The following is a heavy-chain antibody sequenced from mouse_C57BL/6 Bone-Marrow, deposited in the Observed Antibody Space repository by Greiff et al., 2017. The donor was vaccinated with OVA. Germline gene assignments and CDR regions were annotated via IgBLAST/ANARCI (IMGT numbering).Heavy chain of an antibody. D-gene: IGHD2-3*01. CDR1: GYTFTSYW. CDR2: IHPNSGST. J-gene: IGHJ1*03. V-gene: IGHV1-64*01. CDR3: ARDWLLGRFDV. Sequence: QVPLQQPGAELVKPGASVKFSCKASGYTFTSYWMHWVKQRPGQGLEWIGMIHPNSGSTNYNGKFKSKATLTVDKSSSTAYMQLSSLTSEDSAVYYCARDWLLGRFDVWGKGTTVTVSS.